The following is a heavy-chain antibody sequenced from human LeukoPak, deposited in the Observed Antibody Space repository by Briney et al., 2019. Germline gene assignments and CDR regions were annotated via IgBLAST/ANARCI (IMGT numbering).Heavy chain of an antibody. CDR1: GFTFSSYA. CDR3: AREGEAYYDSSGYLFDY. J-gene: IGHJ4*02. D-gene: IGHD3-22*01. V-gene: IGHV3-30-3*01. CDR2: ISYDGSNK. Sequence: GGSLRLSCAASGFTFSSYAMHWVRQAPGKGLEWVAVISYDGSNKYYADSVKGRFTISRDNSKNTLYLQMNSLRAEDTAVYYCAREGEAYYDSSGYLFDYWGQGTLVTVSS.